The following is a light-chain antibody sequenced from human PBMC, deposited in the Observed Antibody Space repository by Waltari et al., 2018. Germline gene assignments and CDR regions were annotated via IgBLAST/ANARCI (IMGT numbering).Light chain of an antibody. CDR1: QTLLNSNGYNY. Sequence: DVVMTQSPLFLPVTPGEQASIPFRSSQTLLNSNGYNYLDWFLQKPGQSPQLLIYSGSNRASGVPDRFSGSGSGTDFTLKISRVEAEDVGIYYCMQALQTPLTFGGGTKVEIK. CDR3: MQALQTPLT. J-gene: IGKJ4*01. CDR2: SGS. V-gene: IGKV2-28*01.